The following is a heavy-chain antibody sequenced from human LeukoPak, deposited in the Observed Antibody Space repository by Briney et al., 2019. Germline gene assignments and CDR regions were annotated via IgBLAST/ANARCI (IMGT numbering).Heavy chain of an antibody. D-gene: IGHD3-22*01. V-gene: IGHV4-59*01. CDR2: IYYSGNT. Sequence: SETLSLTCTVSGGSISSYSWSWIRQPPGKGLEWIGYIYYSGNTNYNPSLKSRVSISIDTSNNQFFLQLISVTAADTAVYYCARDRDSSGLRDFDLWGRGTLVTVSA. J-gene: IGHJ2*01. CDR3: ARDRDSSGLRDFDL. CDR1: GGSISSYS.